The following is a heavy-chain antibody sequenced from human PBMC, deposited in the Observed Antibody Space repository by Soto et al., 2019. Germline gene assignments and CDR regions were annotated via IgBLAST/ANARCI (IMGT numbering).Heavy chain of an antibody. V-gene: IGHV1-69*12. CDR3: ARGGPENDY. D-gene: IGHD1-26*01. Sequence: QVQLVQSGAEVKKPGSSVKVSCKASGGTFSSYALSWVRQAPGQGLEWMGGIIPTSGATNYAQKFQGRVTFTADESTNTAYLELTSLRSEDTAVYYCARGGPENDYWGQGTLVTVSS. CDR1: GGTFSSYA. CDR2: IIPTSGAT. J-gene: IGHJ4*02.